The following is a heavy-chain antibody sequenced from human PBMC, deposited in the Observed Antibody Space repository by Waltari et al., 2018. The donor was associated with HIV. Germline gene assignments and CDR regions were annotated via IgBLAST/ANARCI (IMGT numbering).Heavy chain of an antibody. V-gene: IGHV3-7*01. CDR1: GFTFSSSW. CDR2: IKEVGSEI. J-gene: IGHJ4*02. Sequence: EVRLVESGGGLVQPGGSLRLSCAASGFTFSSSWMTWVRQAPGKGLVWVDNIKEVGSEIHYVDSVNGRVTISRDNAKNSLYLQMNSLRAEDTAVYYCARRQQLTDWGQGTLVTVSS. D-gene: IGHD6-13*01. CDR3: ARRQQLTD.